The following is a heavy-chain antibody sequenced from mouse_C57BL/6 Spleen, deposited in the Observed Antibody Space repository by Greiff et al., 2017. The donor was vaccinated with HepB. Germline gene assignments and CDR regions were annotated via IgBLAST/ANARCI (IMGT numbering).Heavy chain of an antibody. CDR1: GYSITSGYY. J-gene: IGHJ3*01. CDR2: ISYDGSN. V-gene: IGHV3-6*01. CDR3: ARGLGTGFAY. D-gene: IGHD4-1*01. Sequence: VQLQQSGPGLVKPSQSLSLTCSVTGYSITSGYYWNWIRQFPGNKLEWMGYISYDGSNNYNPSLKNRISITRDTSKNQFFLKLNSVTTEDTATYYCARGLGTGFAYWGQGTLVTVSA.